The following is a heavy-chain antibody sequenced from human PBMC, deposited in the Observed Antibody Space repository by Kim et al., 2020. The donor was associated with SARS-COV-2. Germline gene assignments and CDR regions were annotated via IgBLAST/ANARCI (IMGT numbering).Heavy chain of an antibody. CDR1: GYTFTGYY. CDR3: ARVLGYDILTGYYKVSYYYGMDV. CDR2: INPNSGGT. D-gene: IGHD3-9*01. Sequence: ASVKVSCKASGYTFTGYYMHWVRQAPGQGLEWIGRINPNSGGTNYAQKFQGRVTMTRDTSISTAYMELSRLRSDDTAVYYCARVLGYDILTGYYKVSYYYGMDVWGQGTTVTVSS. J-gene: IGHJ6*02. V-gene: IGHV1-2*06.